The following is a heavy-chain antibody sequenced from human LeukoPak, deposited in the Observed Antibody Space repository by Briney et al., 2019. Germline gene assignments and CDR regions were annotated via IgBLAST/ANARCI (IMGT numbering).Heavy chain of an antibody. CDR1: GGSFSGYY. Sequence: SETLSLTCAVYGGSFSGYYWSWIRQPPGKGLEWIGEINHSGSTNYNPSLKSRVTISVDTSKNQFSLKLSSVTAADTAVYYCARGIVGATLISSWFDPWGQGTLVTVSS. J-gene: IGHJ5*02. CDR2: INHSGST. CDR3: ARGIVGATLISSWFDP. D-gene: IGHD1-26*01. V-gene: IGHV4-34*01.